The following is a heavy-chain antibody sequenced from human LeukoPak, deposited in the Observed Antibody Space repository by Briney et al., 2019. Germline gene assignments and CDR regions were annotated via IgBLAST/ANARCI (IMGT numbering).Heavy chain of an antibody. D-gene: IGHD1-26*01. Sequence: GGSLRLSCAASGFTFSSYSMSWVRQAPGKGLEWVSVISNSGGSTYYADSVKGRFTISRDNSKNTLYLQMNSLRAEDTAVYYCAKNDQFSGSWYFDCWGQGTLVTVSS. CDR1: GFTFSSYS. V-gene: IGHV3-23*01. J-gene: IGHJ4*02. CDR2: ISNSGGST. CDR3: AKNDQFSGSWYFDC.